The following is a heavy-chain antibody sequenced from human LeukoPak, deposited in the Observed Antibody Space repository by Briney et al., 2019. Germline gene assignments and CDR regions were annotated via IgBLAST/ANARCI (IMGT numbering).Heavy chain of an antibody. CDR1: GYRFTRYW. Sequence: SGEAPNISWKGSGYRFTRYWISGGRQMPGKGLEWMGAIDPAVSYATYSPSFQGHVTISADKSINTAYIHWNSLKTSDTAIFYCAVGFFGGDAFWGQGTLISVSS. J-gene: IGHJ4*02. CDR3: AVGFFGGDAF. D-gene: IGHD2-21*02. V-gene: IGHV5-10-1*01. CDR2: IDPAVSYA.